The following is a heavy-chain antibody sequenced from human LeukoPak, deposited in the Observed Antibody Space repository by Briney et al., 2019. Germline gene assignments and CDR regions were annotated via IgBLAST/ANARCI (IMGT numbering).Heavy chain of an antibody. Sequence: KPSETLSLTCTVSGGSISSSSYYWGWIRQPPGKGLEWIGSIYYSGSTYYNPSLKSRVTISVDTSKNQFSLKLSSVTAADTAVYYCARHNRGGQWLVGYWGQGTLVTVSS. J-gene: IGHJ4*02. CDR3: ARHNRGGQWLVGY. CDR1: GGSISSSSYY. D-gene: IGHD6-19*01. V-gene: IGHV4-39*01. CDR2: IYYSGST.